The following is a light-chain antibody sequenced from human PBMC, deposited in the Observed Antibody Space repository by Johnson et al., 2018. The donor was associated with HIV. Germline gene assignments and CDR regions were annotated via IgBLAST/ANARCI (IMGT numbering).Light chain of an antibody. J-gene: IGLJ1*01. Sequence: QSVLTQPPSVSAAPGQKVTISCSGSSSNIGNNYVSWYQQLPGTAPKLLIYENHKRPSGIPDRFSGSKSGTSATLGITGLQTGDEADYYCGTWDTSLSALYVFGTGTNVTVL. CDR1: SSNIGNNY. V-gene: IGLV1-51*02. CDR2: ENH. CDR3: GTWDTSLSALYV.